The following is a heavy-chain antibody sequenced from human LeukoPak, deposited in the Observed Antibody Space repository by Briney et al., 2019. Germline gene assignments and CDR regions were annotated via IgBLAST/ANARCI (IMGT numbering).Heavy chain of an antibody. Sequence: SETLSLTCTVSGGSISSYYWSWIRQPPGKGLEWIGYIYYSGSTNYNPSPKSRVTISVDTSKNQFSLKLSSVTAADTAVYYCARDYYDSSGYYYEPYMDVWGKGTTVTVSS. CDR3: ARDYYDSSGYYYEPYMDV. CDR2: IYYSGST. J-gene: IGHJ6*03. CDR1: GGSISSYY. D-gene: IGHD3-22*01. V-gene: IGHV4-59*01.